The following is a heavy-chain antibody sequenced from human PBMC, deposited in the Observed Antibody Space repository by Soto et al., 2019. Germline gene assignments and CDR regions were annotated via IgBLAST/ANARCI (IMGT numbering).Heavy chain of an antibody. Sequence: GGSLRLSCAASGFTFSSYGMHWVRQAPGKGLEWVAVIWYDGSNKYYADSVKGRFTISRDNSKNTLYLQMNSLRAEDTAVYYCARDGYSSGWFQGYYYYGMDVWGQGTTVTV. CDR2: IWYDGSNK. CDR1: GFTFSSYG. D-gene: IGHD6-19*01. V-gene: IGHV3-33*01. J-gene: IGHJ6*02. CDR3: ARDGYSSGWFQGYYYYGMDV.